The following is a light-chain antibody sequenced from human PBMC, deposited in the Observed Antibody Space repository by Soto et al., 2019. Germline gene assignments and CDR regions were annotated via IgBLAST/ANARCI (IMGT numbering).Light chain of an antibody. V-gene: IGKV2-24*01. CDR3: MQATQYPPYT. CDR1: QSLLHSDGTTY. J-gene: IGKJ2*01. Sequence: DIVMTQTPLSSPVTLGQPASISCRSGQSLLHSDGTTYLSWLQQRPGQPPRLLIYSVSNRLSGVPDRFSGSAAGTDFTLRISRVEAEDVGVYYCMQATQYPPYTFGQGTKLEI. CDR2: SVS.